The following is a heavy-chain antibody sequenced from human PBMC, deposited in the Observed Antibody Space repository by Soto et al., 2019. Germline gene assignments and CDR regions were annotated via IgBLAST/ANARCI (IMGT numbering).Heavy chain of an antibody. CDR2: IIPIFGTA. V-gene: IGHV1-69*13. D-gene: IGHD5-12*01. Sequence: SVKVSCKASGGTFSNYAINWVRQAPGQGLEWMGGIIPIFGTANYAQKFQGRVTITADESTSTAYLDLSSLRSEDTAVYYCARPVEMATISRSYLFYWGQGTLVTVSS. CDR1: GGTFSNYA. J-gene: IGHJ4*02. CDR3: ARPVEMATISRSYLFY.